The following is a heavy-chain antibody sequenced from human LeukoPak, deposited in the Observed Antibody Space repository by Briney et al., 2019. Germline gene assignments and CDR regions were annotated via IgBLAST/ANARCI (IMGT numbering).Heavy chain of an antibody. V-gene: IGHV3-64D*09. Sequence: PGGSLRLSCSASGFTFSSYAMHWVRQAQGKGLEYVSAISSNGGSTYYADSVKGRFTISRDNSKNTLYLQMSSLRAEDTAVYYCVKGDRGSGWYRGAFDIWGQGTMVTVSS. CDR2: ISSNGGST. CDR3: VKGDRGSGWYRGAFDI. CDR1: GFTFSSYA. D-gene: IGHD6-19*01. J-gene: IGHJ3*02.